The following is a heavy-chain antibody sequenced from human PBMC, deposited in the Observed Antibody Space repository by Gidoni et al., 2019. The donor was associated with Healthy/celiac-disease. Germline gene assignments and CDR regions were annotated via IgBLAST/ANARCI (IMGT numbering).Heavy chain of an antibody. CDR1: GFTFSSYS. V-gene: IGHV3-21*01. J-gene: IGHJ4*02. Sequence: EVQLVESGGGLVKPGGSLRLSCAASGFTFSSYSMNWVRQAPGKGLEWVSSISSSSSYIYYADSVKGRFTISRDNAKNSLYRQMNSLRAEDTAVYYCARDGGYGSGSYPFDYWGQGTLVTVSS. CDR3: ARDGGYGSGSYPFDY. D-gene: IGHD3-10*01. CDR2: ISSSSSYI.